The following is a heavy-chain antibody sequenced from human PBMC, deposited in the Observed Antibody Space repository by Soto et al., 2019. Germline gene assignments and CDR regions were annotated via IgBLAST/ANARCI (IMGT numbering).Heavy chain of an antibody. J-gene: IGHJ4*02. V-gene: IGHV3-48*01. CDR3: AKDRAVLRYFDWLPLGY. CDR2: IRNNSSTI. D-gene: IGHD3-9*01. Sequence: GGSLRLSCAASGFTFSSYSMNWVRQAPGKGLEWVSYIRNNSSTIYYADSVKGRFTISRDNSKNTLYLQMNSLRAEDTAVYYCAKDRAVLRYFDWLPLGYWGQGTLVTVSS. CDR1: GFTFSSYS.